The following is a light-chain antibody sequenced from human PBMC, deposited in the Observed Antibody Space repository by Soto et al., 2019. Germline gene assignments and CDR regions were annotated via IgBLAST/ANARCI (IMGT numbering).Light chain of an antibody. CDR2: LEGSGIY. CDR3: ETWDSNFIWV. J-gene: IGLJ3*02. Sequence: QLVLTQSSSASASLGSSVKLTCTLNSRHSSYIIAWHQQQPGKAPRFLMKLEGSGIYNKGSGVPDRFSGSSSGADRYLTISNLQFEDEADYYCETWDSNFIWVFGGGTKLTVL. V-gene: IGLV4-60*02. CDR1: SRHSSYI.